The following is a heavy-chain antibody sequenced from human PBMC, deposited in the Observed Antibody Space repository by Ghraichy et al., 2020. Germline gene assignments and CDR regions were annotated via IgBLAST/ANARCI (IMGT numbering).Heavy chain of an antibody. D-gene: IGHD3-22*01. Sequence: GGSLRLSCAASGFTFSVYWMSWVRQAPGKGLEWVANIKKDGSEKYYVDSVKGRCTISRDNAKNSLYLQMNSLRAEDTAVYYCARVYGVRDSSGYWTDAFDIWGQGTMVTDSS. CDR2: IKKDGSEK. CDR3: ARVYGVRDSSGYWTDAFDI. J-gene: IGHJ3*02. V-gene: IGHV3-7*01. CDR1: GFTFSVYW.